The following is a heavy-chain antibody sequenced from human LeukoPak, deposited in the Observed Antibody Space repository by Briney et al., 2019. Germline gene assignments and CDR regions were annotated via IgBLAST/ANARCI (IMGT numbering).Heavy chain of an antibody. J-gene: IGHJ5*02. CDR3: ARASYYYDSSGYYH. CDR1: GGSISSGSYY. CDR2: IYTSGST. Sequence: SETLSLTCTVSGGSISSGSYYWSWIRQPAGKGLEWIGRIYTSGSTNYNPSLKSRVTISVDTSKNQFSLKLSSVTAADTAVYYCARASYYYDSSGYYHWGQGTLVTVSS. V-gene: IGHV4-61*02. D-gene: IGHD3-22*01.